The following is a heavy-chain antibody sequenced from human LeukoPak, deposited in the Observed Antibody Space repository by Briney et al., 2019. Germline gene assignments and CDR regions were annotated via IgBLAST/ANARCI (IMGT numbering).Heavy chain of an antibody. V-gene: IGHV1-2*04. J-gene: IGHJ4*02. CDR3: ARSPSHYVWGSYRLNDEYYFDY. CDR1: GYTFTCYY. D-gene: IGHD3-16*02. CDR2: INPNSGGT. Sequence: ASVKVSCKASGYTFTCYYMHWVRQAPGQGLEWMGWINPNSGGTNYAQKFQGWVTMTRDTSISTAYMELSRLRSDDTAVYYCARSPSHYVWGSYRLNDEYYFDYWGQGTLVTVSS.